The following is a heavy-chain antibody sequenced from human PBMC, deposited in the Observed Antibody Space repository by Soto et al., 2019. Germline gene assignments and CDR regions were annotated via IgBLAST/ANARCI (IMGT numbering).Heavy chain of an antibody. J-gene: IGHJ6*02. CDR3: ARGAVATIIGYGMDV. Sequence: ASVKVSCKASGYTFTSYDINWVRQATGQGLEWMGWMNPNSGNTGYAQKFQGRVTMTRNTSISTAYMELSSLRSEDTAVYYCARGAVATIIGYGMDVWGQGTTVTVSS. V-gene: IGHV1-8*01. CDR1: GYTFTSYD. CDR2: MNPNSGNT. D-gene: IGHD5-12*01.